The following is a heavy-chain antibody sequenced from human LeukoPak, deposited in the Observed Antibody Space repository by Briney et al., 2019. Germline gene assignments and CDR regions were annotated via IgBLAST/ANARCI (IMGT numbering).Heavy chain of an antibody. Sequence: PSQTLSLTCIVSGGSISSGSYYWSWIRQPAGEGLEWIGRIYTSGRTNYNPSLKSRVTISVDTSKNQFSLKLSSVTAADTAVYYCARGFDWSIFDYWGQGTLVTVSS. V-gene: IGHV4-61*02. CDR2: IYTSGRT. CDR1: GGSISSGSYY. J-gene: IGHJ4*02. D-gene: IGHD3-9*01. CDR3: ARGFDWSIFDY.